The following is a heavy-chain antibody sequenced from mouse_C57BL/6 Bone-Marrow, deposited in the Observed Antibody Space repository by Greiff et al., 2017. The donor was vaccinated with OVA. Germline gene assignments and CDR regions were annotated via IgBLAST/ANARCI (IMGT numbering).Heavy chain of an antibody. V-gene: IGHV5-12*01. CDR2: ISNGGGST. D-gene: IGHD1-1*01. J-gene: IGHJ1*03. CDR1: GFTFSDYY. Sequence: EVQRVESGGGLVQPGGSLKLSCAASGFTFSDYYMYWVCQTPEKRLEWVAYISNGGGSTYYPDTVKGRFTISRDNAKNTLYLQMSRLKSEDTAMYYCARLGYYGSSYVRVYFDVWGTGTTVTVSS. CDR3: ARLGYYGSSYVRVYFDV.